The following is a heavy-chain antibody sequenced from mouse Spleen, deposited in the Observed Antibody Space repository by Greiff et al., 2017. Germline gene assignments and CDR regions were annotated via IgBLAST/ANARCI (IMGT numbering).Heavy chain of an antibody. CDR1: GYTFTDYY. V-gene: IGHV1-26*01. D-gene: IGHD2-1*01. J-gene: IGHJ1*01. CDR2: INPNNGGT. Sequence: EVQLQQSGPELVKPGASVKISCKASGYTFTDYYMNWVKQSHGKSLEWIGDINPNNGGTSYNQKFKGKATLTVDKSSSTAYMELRSLTSEDSAVYYCARGAIYYGNFYWYFDVWGAGTTVTVSS. CDR3: ARGAIYYGNFYWYFDV.